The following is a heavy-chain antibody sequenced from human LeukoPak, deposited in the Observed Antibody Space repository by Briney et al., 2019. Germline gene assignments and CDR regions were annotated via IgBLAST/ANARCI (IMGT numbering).Heavy chain of an antibody. CDR3: ARVPDYYDSSGQDY. D-gene: IGHD3-22*01. J-gene: IGHJ4*02. V-gene: IGHV1-69*13. CDR1: GGTFSSYA. Sequence: SVKVSCKASGGTFSSYAISWVRQAPGQGLEWKGGIIPIFGTANYAQKFQGRVTITADESTSTAYMELSSLRSEDTAVYYCARVPDYYDSSGQDYWGQGTLVTVSS. CDR2: IIPIFGTA.